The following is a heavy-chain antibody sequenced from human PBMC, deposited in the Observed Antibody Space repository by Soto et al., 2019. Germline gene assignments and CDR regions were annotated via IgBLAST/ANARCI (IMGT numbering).Heavy chain of an antibody. Sequence: QVQLVQSGAEVKRPGASVTVSCRSSGDTFNDYYIHWVRQAPGQGLEWMGWINPNGGVTKYAQKFQGWVSMTRDTSIRTVYMQLSRLRSDDTAVYYCARESVGATATLDYYYFYMDVWGTGTKVTVSS. J-gene: IGHJ6*03. CDR1: GDTFNDYY. CDR2: INPNGGVT. CDR3: ARESVGATATLDYYYFYMDV. D-gene: IGHD1-26*01. V-gene: IGHV1-2*04.